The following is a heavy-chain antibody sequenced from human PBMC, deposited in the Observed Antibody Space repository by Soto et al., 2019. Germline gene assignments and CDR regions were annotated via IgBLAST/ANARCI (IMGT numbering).Heavy chain of an antibody. CDR3: VRTSLVVAAATREDY. J-gene: IGHJ4*02. Sequence: EVQLVESGGGLVQPGGSLRLSCAASGFTFSSYWMHWVRQAPGKGLVWVSRINSDGSSTSYADSVKGLFTISRDNAKNTVYLQMNSLRAEDTAVYYCVRTSLVVAAATREDYWGQGTLVTVSS. D-gene: IGHD2-15*01. V-gene: IGHV3-74*01. CDR1: GFTFSSYW. CDR2: INSDGSST.